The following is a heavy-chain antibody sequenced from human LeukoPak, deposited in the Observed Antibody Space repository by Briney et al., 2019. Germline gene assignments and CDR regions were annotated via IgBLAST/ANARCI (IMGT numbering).Heavy chain of an antibody. Sequence: PGGSLRLSCAASGFTFSTYWMSWVRQAPGKGLEWVANINQDGSIKYYVDSVKGRFTISRDNAKNSLYLQMNSLRAEDTAVYYCATYSSLNRREFQYWGQGTLVTVSS. CDR2: INQDGSIK. D-gene: IGHD3-22*01. CDR3: ATYSSLNRREFQY. J-gene: IGHJ1*01. V-gene: IGHV3-7*01. CDR1: GFTFSTYW.